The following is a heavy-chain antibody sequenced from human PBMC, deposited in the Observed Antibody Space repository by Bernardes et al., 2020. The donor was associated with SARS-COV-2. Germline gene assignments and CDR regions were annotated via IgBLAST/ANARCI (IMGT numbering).Heavy chain of an antibody. CDR2: VHSSGCS. J-gene: IGHJ4*02. V-gene: IGHV4-39*01. D-gene: IGHD3-10*02. CDR3: ARRFCTPSICSQLHY. Sequence: SESRSLTCTVSGGSISSSNTSWVWIRQPPGKGLELVGSVHSSGCSYYNPSLTRRVTISADTSKNQFSLKLTSVTAADTAFYFCARRFCTPSICSQLHYWGQGTLITVSS. CDR1: GGSISSSNTS.